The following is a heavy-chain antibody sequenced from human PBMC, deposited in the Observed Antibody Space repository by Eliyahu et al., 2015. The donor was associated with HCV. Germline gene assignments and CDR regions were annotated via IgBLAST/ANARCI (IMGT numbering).Heavy chain of an antibody. V-gene: IGHV3-21*01. CDR2: ISSSSSYI. Sequence: GFTFRSYSMNWVRQAPGKGLEWVSSISSSSSYIYYADSVKGRFTISRDNAKNSLYLQMKSLRVEDTAVYYCARDFEEYYFDYWGQGTLVTVSS. J-gene: IGHJ4*02. D-gene: IGHD3-9*01. CDR3: ARDFEEYYFDY. CDR1: GFTFRSYS.